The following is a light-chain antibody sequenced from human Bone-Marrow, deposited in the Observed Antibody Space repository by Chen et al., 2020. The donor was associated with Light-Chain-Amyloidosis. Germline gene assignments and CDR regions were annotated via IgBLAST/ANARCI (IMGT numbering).Light chain of an antibody. Sequence: EIVLTQSPGTLSLSLGEGANLSCRASQTISSNYLTWYQQKFGQAPRLLIYGSSSRATGIPDRFTGSGSGTDFTLTINRLEPEDFAMYYCQQYGTSPLTFGGGTKVAIK. CDR1: QTISSNY. J-gene: IGKJ4*01. CDR3: QQYGTSPLT. CDR2: GSS. V-gene: IGKV3-20*01.